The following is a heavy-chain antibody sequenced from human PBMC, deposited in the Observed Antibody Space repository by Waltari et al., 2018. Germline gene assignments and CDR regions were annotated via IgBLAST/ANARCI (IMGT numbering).Heavy chain of an antibody. CDR3: AKGDGSGYYYATLAFDY. CDR2: ISGSGGST. Sequence: EVQLVESGGGLVQPGGSLRLSCAASGFTFSSYAMSWVRQAPGKGLEWVSAISGSGGSTYYADSVKGRFTISRDNSKNTLYLQMNSLRAEDTAVYYCAKGDGSGYYYATLAFDYWGQGTLVTVSS. J-gene: IGHJ4*02. D-gene: IGHD3-22*01. CDR1: GFTFSSYA. V-gene: IGHV3-23*04.